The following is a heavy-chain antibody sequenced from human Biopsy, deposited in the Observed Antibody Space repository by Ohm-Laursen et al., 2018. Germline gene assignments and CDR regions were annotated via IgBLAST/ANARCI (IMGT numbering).Heavy chain of an antibody. Sequence: GTLSLTRAVFGKTFSDYQWSWIRQPPGKGLEWIGRINQAGTTNYNPSLKSRVSISADASKYEFSLRLTSVTAADTAVYLCGNEVHGRDYWGLGAQVTVSS. D-gene: IGHD2-15*01. CDR1: GKTFSDYQ. J-gene: IGHJ4*02. CDR3: GNEVHGRDY. V-gene: IGHV4-34*08. CDR2: INQAGTT.